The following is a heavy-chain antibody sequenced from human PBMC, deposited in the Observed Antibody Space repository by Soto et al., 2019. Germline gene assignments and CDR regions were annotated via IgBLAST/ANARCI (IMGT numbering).Heavy chain of an antibody. CDR1: GYSFSTYW. D-gene: IGHD5-12*01. CDR2: IYPGDSDT. J-gene: IGHJ4*02. V-gene: IGHV5-51*01. CDR3: ARHSLATQPGDY. Sequence: PGESLKISCKASGYSFSTYWNAWVRQRPGKGLDWMGIIYPGDSDTRYSPSFQGQVTISVDNSIDTAYLEWTTLRASDSAMYYCARHSLATQPGDYWGQGTRVTVSS.